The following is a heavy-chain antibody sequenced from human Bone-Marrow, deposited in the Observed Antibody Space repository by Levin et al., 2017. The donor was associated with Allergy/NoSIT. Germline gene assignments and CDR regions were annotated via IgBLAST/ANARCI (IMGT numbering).Heavy chain of an antibody. V-gene: IGHV3-15*01. CDR3: TTNHVFDI. CDR2: IKNKSGGGTT. Sequence: GGSLRLSCAASGFTFSNAWMSWVRQAPGKGLEWVGRIKNKSGGGTTDYAAPVKGRFTISRDDSKNTVYLQMNSLKTEDTAVYYCTTNHVFDIWGQGTMITVSS. CDR1: GFTFSNAW. J-gene: IGHJ3*02.